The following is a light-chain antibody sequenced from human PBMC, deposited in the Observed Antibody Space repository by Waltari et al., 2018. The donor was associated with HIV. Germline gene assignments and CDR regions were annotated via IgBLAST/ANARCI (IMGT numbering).Light chain of an antibody. V-gene: IGKV2-28*01. CDR2: LGS. Sequence: DIVMTKSPLSLPVTPGQPASIFCRSSQSLLHSNGYNYLDWYLQKPGQSPQLLIYLGSNRASGVPDRFSGSGSGTDFTLKISRVEAEDVGVYYCMQALQSPRTFGQGTKVEIK. J-gene: IGKJ1*01. CDR3: MQALQSPRT. CDR1: QSLLHSNGYNY.